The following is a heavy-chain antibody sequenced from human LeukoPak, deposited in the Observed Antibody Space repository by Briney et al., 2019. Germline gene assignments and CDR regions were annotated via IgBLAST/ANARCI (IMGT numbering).Heavy chain of an antibody. J-gene: IGHJ5*02. CDR3: AKRLLAVAGPNNWFDP. V-gene: IGHV3-23*01. CDR2: ISGSGGST. D-gene: IGHD6-19*01. CDR1: GFTFSSYG. Sequence: QTGGSLRLSCAASGFTFSSYGMSWVRQAPGKGLEWVSAISGSGGSTYYADSVKGRFTISRDNSKNTLYLQMNSLRAEDTAVYYCAKRLLAVAGPNNWFDPWGQGTLVTVSS.